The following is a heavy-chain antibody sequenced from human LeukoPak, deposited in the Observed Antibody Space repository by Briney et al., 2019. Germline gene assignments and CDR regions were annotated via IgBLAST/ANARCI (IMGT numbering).Heavy chain of an antibody. CDR1: GGTFSSYA. Sequence: GASVKVSCKASGGTFSSYAISWVRQAPGQGLEWMGGIIPIFGTANYARKFQGRVTITADESTSTAYIELSSLRSEDTAVYYCARGGAPGTYSSSSYNWGQGTLVTVSS. CDR3: ARGGAPGTYSSSSYN. CDR2: IIPIFGTA. V-gene: IGHV1-69*13. D-gene: IGHD6-6*01. J-gene: IGHJ4*02.